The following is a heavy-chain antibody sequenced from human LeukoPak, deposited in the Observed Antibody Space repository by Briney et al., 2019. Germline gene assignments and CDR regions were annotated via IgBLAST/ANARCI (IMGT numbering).Heavy chain of an antibody. J-gene: IGHJ5*02. D-gene: IGHD3-22*01. CDR1: GYSISSGYY. Sequence: PSETLSLTCTVSGYSISSGYYWGWIRQPPGEGLEWIGSIYPSGSTYYYPSLKSRVTISVDTSKNQFSLKLSSVTAADTAVYYCARTYYDSSGYYLNWFDPWGQGTLVTVSS. V-gene: IGHV4-38-2*02. CDR3: ARTYYDSSGYYLNWFDP. CDR2: IYPSGST.